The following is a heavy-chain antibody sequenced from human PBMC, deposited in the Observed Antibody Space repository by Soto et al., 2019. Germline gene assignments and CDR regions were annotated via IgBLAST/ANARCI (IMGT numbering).Heavy chain of an antibody. D-gene: IGHD2-15*01. CDR3: AKDNSLHWFDP. CDR1: GFSFSTYA. Sequence: AGGSLRLSCATSGFSFSTYAMTWVRQAPGKGLEWVSTFNGNGGGTYYADSVKGRFTISRDNSKNTLYLQMDSLRAEDTATYYCAKDNSLHWFDPWGQGTLVTVSS. CDR2: FNGNGGGT. J-gene: IGHJ5*02. V-gene: IGHV3-23*01.